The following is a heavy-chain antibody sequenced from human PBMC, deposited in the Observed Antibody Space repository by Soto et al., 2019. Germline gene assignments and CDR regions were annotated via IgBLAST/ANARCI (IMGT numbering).Heavy chain of an antibody. D-gene: IGHD1-1*01. Sequence: AASVKVSCKASGYTFTSYGISWVRQAPLRVLEWMGCISAYNGNTNYAQKLQGRVTMTTDTSTSTAYMELRSLRYDDTAVYYCARDHKIRTGTKAHYYYCYGMEVWGPGTPVTLSS. J-gene: IGHJ6*01. CDR2: ISAYNGNT. V-gene: IGHV1-18*04. CDR1: GYTFTSYG. CDR3: ARDHKIRTGTKAHYYYCYGMEV.